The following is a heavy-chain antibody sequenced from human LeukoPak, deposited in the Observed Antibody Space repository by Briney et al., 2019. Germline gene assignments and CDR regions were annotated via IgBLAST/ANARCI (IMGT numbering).Heavy chain of an antibody. D-gene: IGHD3-10*01. J-gene: IGHJ5*02. CDR1: GFTFSSYS. V-gene: IGHV3-21*01. CDR2: ISSSTTYI. CDR3: ARGRWGFGESNWFDP. Sequence: PGWSLRLSCAASGFTFSSYSMNWVRRPPGKGLEWVSSISSSTTYIYYGDSVKGRFTISRDNAKNSLYLQMNSLRAEDTAVYYCARGRWGFGESNWFDPWGQGTLVTVSS.